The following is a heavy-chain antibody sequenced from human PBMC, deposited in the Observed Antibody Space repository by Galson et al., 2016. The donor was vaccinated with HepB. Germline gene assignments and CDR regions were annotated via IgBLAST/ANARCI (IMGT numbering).Heavy chain of an antibody. J-gene: IGHJ4*02. D-gene: IGHD1-26*01. V-gene: IGHV3-33*06. CDR1: GFSFSNYG. CDR2: IWYDGSNK. CDR3: AKDYSGSYPIYYFDY. Sequence: SLRLSCAASGFSFSNYGMHWVRQAPGKGLEWVAVIWYDGSNKYYADSVKGRLTISRDNSKNTLYLRMNSLRAEDTAVYFCAKDYSGSYPIYYFDYWGQGTLVTVSS.